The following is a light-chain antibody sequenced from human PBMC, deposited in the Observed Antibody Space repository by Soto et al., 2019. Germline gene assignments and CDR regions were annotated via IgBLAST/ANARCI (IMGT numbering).Light chain of an antibody. J-gene: IGKJ3*01. Sequence: EIVLTQSPATLSLSPGERATLSCRASQSVSSYLAWYQQKPGQAPRLLIYDASNRATGIPARFSGSGSGTDFTLTISSLEPEDFPVYYCQQRSIGRTFGPGTKVDIK. CDR1: QSVSSY. CDR3: QQRSIGRT. CDR2: DAS. V-gene: IGKV3-11*01.